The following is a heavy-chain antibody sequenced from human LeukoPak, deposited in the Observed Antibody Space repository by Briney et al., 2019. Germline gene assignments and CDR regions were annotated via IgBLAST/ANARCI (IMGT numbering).Heavy chain of an antibody. V-gene: IGHV4-39*07. J-gene: IGHJ4*02. CDR3: ARRGFGIQCPNFDY. Sequence: PSETLSLTCTVSGGSISSSSYYWSWIRQPPGKGLEWIGEINHSGSTNYNPSLKSRVTISVDTSKNQFSLKLSSVTAADTAVYYCARRGFGIQCPNFDYWGQGTLVTVSS. CDR1: GGSISSSSYY. CDR2: INHSGST. D-gene: IGHD4-11*01.